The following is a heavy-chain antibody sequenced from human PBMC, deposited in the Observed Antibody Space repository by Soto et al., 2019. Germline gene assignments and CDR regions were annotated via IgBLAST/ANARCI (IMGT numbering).Heavy chain of an antibody. CDR3: AREDGSSFDY. D-gene: IGHD6-6*01. Sequence: QVQLQESGPGLVKPSETLSLTCTVSGGSISSYYWSWIRQPPGKGLEWIGYIYYSGSTNYNPSLKGRVTISVDPAKNQFPLKLGSVTAADTGVYYCAREDGSSFDYWGQGTLVTVSS. CDR2: IYYSGST. J-gene: IGHJ4*02. V-gene: IGHV4-59*01. CDR1: GGSISSYY.